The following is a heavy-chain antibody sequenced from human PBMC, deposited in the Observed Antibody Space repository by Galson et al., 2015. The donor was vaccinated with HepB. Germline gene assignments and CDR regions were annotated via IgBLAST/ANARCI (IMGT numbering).Heavy chain of an antibody. V-gene: IGHV1-18*04. Sequence: SVKVSCKASGYACTNYGLTWVRQAPGQGLQYMAWIIGYNGNTKFAPQFQGRVTLTIDTSTTTVYMEVRGLRSDDTAVYYCARDLAAETTDAFDIWGQGTMVIVSA. CDR2: IIGYNGNT. CDR3: ARDLAAETTDAFDI. D-gene: IGHD6-13*01. J-gene: IGHJ3*02. CDR1: GYACTNYG.